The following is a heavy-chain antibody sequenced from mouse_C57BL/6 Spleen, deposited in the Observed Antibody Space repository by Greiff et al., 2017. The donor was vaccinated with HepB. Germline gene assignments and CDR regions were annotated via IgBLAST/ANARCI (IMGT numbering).Heavy chain of an antibody. CDR2: INPSSGYT. J-gene: IGHJ4*01. CDR3: ARYPLYDGSMDY. Sequence: VQLQQSGAELAKPGASVKLSCKASGYTFTSYWMHWGKQRPGQGLEWIGYINPSSGYTKYNQKFKDKATLTADKSSRTAYMQLSSLTYEDSAVYCCARYPLYDGSMDYWGKGTTVTVSS. V-gene: IGHV1-7*01. D-gene: IGHD2-3*01. CDR1: GYTFTSYW.